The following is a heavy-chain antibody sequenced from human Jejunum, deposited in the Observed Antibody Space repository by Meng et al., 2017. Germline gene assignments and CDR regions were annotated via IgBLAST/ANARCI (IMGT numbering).Heavy chain of an antibody. CDR3: ARKGGTYSTGHFPHFDY. J-gene: IGHJ4*02. D-gene: IGHD6-19*01. CDR2: IFRTGTS. V-gene: IGHV4-4*02. CDR1: GDSIRSDNW. Sequence: QVQRTEQGPGLVKLSGTLSLPCAVSGDSIRSDNWWSWVRQPPGKGPEWIGDIFRTGTSNYSPSLRSRVAIYMDKSKNQFSLSLNSVTAADTAVYYCARKGGTYSTGHFPHFDYWGQGTLVTVSS.